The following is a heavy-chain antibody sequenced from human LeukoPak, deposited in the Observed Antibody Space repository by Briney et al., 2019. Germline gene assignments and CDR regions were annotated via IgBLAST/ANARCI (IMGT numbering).Heavy chain of an antibody. J-gene: IGHJ4*02. Sequence: ASVKVSCKASGYTFTGYYMHWVRQAPGQRLEWMGWIDAGNGNTKYSQKFQGRVTITRDTSASTAYMELSSLRSEDTAVYYCARDYGGYWGQGTLVTVSS. CDR1: GYTFTGYY. CDR2: IDAGNGNT. CDR3: ARDYGGY. D-gene: IGHD4-23*01. V-gene: IGHV1-3*01.